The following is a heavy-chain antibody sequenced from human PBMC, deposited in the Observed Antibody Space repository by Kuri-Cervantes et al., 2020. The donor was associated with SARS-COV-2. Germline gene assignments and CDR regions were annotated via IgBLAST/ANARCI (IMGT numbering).Heavy chain of an antibody. D-gene: IGHD5-18*01. V-gene: IGHV1-46*01. J-gene: IGHJ4*02. CDR3: ARAGLGTAMVKYYFDY. CDR2: INPSGGST. Sequence: ASVKVSCKASGYTFTSYYMHWVRQAPGQGLEWMGIINPSGGSTSYAQKFQGRVTMTRDTSTSTVYMELSSLRSEDTAVYYCARAGLGTAMVKYYFDYWGQGTLVTVSS. CDR1: GYTFTSYY.